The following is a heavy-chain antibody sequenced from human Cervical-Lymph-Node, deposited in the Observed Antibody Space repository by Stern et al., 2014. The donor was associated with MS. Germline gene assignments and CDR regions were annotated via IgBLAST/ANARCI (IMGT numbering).Heavy chain of an antibody. J-gene: IGHJ4*02. Sequence: VQLVQSGAEVRKPGSSVKVSCKASGGTFSNSGISWVRQAPGQGLEWMGGIIPLFGTTNYAQKFQGRVTITAVKSTGTAFLELRSLTSDDTAVYYCARDLGVGPTAYWGQGTLVTVSS. CDR2: IIPLFGTT. V-gene: IGHV1-69*06. D-gene: IGHD1-26*01. CDR1: GGTFSNSG. CDR3: ARDLGVGPTAY.